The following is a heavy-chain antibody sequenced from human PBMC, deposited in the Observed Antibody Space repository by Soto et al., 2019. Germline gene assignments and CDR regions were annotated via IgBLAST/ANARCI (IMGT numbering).Heavy chain of an antibody. CDR2: IYSGGST. D-gene: IGHD2-2*01. J-gene: IGHJ6*04. Sequence: EVQLVETGGGLIQPGGSLRLSCAASGFIVSSHYMSWVRQAPGKGLEWVSAIYSGGSTYYTDSVEGRFTISRDVSKNILYLQMNSLRADDTAVYYCARDRGDCSSVSCYGSFYYGMDVWGKGTTVIVSS. CDR3: ARDRGDCSSVSCYGSFYYGMDV. V-gene: IGHV3-53*02. CDR1: GFIVSSHY.